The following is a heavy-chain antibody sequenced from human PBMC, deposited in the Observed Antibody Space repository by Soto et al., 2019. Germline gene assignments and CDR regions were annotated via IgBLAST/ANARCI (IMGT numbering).Heavy chain of an antibody. CDR1: GGSISSGGYY. D-gene: IGHD3-10*01. CDR2: IYYSGST. Sequence: QVQLQESGPGLVKPSQTLPLTCTVSGGSISSGGYYWSWIRQHPGKGLEWIGYIYYSGSTYYNPSLKSRVTISVDTSKNQFSLKLSSVTAADTAVYYCARVSPVPMVRGVYNWFDPWGQGTLVTVSS. V-gene: IGHV4-31*03. J-gene: IGHJ5*02. CDR3: ARVSPVPMVRGVYNWFDP.